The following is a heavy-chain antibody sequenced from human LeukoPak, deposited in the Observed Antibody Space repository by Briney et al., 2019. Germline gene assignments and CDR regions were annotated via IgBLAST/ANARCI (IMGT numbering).Heavy chain of an antibody. Sequence: GGSLRLSCAPAGFMFSNYVMYWVRQAPGKGLEWVSVISASGGTTDYADSVKGRFTISRDNSKDTLYLQMNSLRAEDTAVYYCAKGGRGSYYSDSWGQGTLVTVSS. J-gene: IGHJ4*02. CDR3: AKGGRGSYYSDS. CDR1: GFMFSNYV. V-gene: IGHV3-23*01. D-gene: IGHD3-10*01. CDR2: ISASGGTT.